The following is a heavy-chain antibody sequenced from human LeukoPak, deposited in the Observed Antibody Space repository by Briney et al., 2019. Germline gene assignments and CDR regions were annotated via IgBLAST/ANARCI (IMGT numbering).Heavy chain of an antibody. CDR2: INSDGGST. CDR3: ARSGGLGYYYMDV. D-gene: IGHD6-19*01. V-gene: IGHV3-74*01. J-gene: IGHJ6*03. Sequence: PGGSLRLSCAASGFTFSHYWMHWVRQGPGKGLVWVSRINSDGGSTDYADSVKGRFTISRDNAENTLYLQMNSLRAEDTAVYYCARSGGLGYYYMDVWGKGTTVTVSS. CDR1: GFTFSHYW.